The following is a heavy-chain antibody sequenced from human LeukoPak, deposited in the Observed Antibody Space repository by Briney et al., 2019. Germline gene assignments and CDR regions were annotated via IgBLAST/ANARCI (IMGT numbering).Heavy chain of an antibody. CDR3: ARDSGGGSCFYFDN. CDR1: GFTFSSYS. V-gene: IGHV3-33*08. D-gene: IGHD2-15*01. J-gene: IGHJ4*02. CDR2: IYSDGNKN. Sequence: PGGSLRLSCAASGFTFSSYSMHWVRQAPGKGLEWLAVIYSDGNKNYYADSVKGRFTISRDNSKDTLYLQVNSLRAEDTAVYHCARDSGGGSCFYFDNWGLGTLVTVSS.